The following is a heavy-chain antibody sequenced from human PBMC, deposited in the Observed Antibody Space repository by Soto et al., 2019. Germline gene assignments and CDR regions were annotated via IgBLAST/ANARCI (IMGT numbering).Heavy chain of an antibody. J-gene: IGHJ6*02. CDR2: ISSNGGST. D-gene: IGHD6-19*01. V-gene: IGHV3-64*01. CDR1: GFTFSSYA. Sequence: EVQLVESGGGLVQPGGSLRLSCAASGFTFSSYAMHWVRQAPGKGLEYVSAISSNGGSTYYANSAKGRFTISRDNSKNMLYLQMGSLRAEDMAVYYCARNLYSSYGMDVWGQGTTVTVSS. CDR3: ARNLYSSYGMDV.